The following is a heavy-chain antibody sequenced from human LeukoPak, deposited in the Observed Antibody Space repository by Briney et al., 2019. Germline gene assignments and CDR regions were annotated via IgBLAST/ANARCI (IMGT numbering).Heavy chain of an antibody. CDR2: ISYDGSNK. CDR1: GFTFSSYA. D-gene: IGHD2-15*01. Sequence: PGESLRLSCAVSGFTFSSYAMHWVRQAPGKGLEWVAVISYDGSNKYYADSVKGRFTISRDNSKNTVYLQMNSLRAEDTAVYYCARDLGDYGDYWGRGTLVTVSS. J-gene: IGHJ4*02. CDR3: ARDLGDYGDY. V-gene: IGHV3-30*04.